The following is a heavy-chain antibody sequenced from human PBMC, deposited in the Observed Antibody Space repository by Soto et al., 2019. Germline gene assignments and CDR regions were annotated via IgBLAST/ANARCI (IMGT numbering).Heavy chain of an antibody. J-gene: IGHJ4*02. CDR1: GFTFSDYY. CDR2: INRNGKNR. CDR3: ARRRRTDMDDIVCMHDFDF. V-gene: IGHV3-11*01. D-gene: IGHD2-15*01. Sequence: QVQLVESGGGLVKPGGSLRLSCAASGFTFSDYYMSWIRQAPGRGLEWLSYINRNGKNRDYADSVRGRFTISRDNAKTSLYLEMNGLSVEDTAVYYCARRRRTDMDDIVCMHDFDFWGQGTLVTVSS.